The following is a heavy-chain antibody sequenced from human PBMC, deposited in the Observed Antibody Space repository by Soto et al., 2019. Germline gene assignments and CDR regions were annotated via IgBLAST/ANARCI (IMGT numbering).Heavy chain of an antibody. J-gene: IGHJ6*03. V-gene: IGHV3-15*01. CDR2: IKSKINGGTT. CDR3: GKVIDYYYYNMDV. Sequence: EVQLVESGGGLVKPGGSLRLSCAASGFKFNYAWMNWVRQAPGKGLEWVGRIKSKINGGTTDYAAPVKGRFTISRDDSKNALYLHMNSLKTEDTAVYYCGKVIDYYYYNMDVWGKGTTVTVSS. CDR1: GFKFNYAW.